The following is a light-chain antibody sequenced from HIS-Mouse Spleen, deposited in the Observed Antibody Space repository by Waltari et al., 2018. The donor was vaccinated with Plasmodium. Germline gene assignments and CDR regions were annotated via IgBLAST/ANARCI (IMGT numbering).Light chain of an antibody. CDR1: VLAKKY. V-gene: IGLV3-27*01. CDR2: KDS. CDR3: YSAADNNLV. Sequence: SYELTQPSSVSVSPGQTARITCSGDVLAKKYARWFQQKPGQAPVLGIYKDSERPSGIPGRFSGSSSGTTGTLTISGAQVEDEADYYCYSAADNNLVFGGGTKLTVL. J-gene: IGLJ3*02.